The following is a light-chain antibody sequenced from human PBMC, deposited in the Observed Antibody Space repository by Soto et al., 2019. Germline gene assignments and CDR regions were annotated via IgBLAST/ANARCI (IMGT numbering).Light chain of an antibody. V-gene: IGLV2-14*01. Sequence: QSALTQPASVSGSPGQSITISCTGTSSDVGDYNYVSWYQQHPGKAPKLIISEVSNRPSGVSNRFSGSKSGNTASLTISGLPAGDEADYYCCSYTSTSTRVFGTGTKVTVL. CDR3: CSYTSTSTRV. J-gene: IGLJ1*01. CDR1: SSDVGDYNY. CDR2: EVS.